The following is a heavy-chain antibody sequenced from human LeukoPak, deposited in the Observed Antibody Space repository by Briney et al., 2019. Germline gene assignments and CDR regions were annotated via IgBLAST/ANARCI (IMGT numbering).Heavy chain of an antibody. CDR2: IYYSGST. CDR1: GGSISSGGYY. D-gene: IGHD6-13*01. CDR3: ARGTTSGSSWYLNWFDT. V-gene: IGHV4-31*03. Sequence: SETLSLTCTVSGGSISSGGYYWSWIRQHPGKGLEWIGYIYYSGSTYYNPSLKSRVTISVDTSKNQFSLKLTSVSAADTAVYYCARGTTSGSSWYLNWFDTWGQGTLVTVSS. J-gene: IGHJ5*02.